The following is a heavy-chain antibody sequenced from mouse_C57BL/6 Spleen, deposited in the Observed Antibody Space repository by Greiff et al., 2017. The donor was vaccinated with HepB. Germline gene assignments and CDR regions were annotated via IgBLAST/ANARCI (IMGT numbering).Heavy chain of an antibody. CDR2: IYPGSGST. D-gene: IGHD1-1*01. CDR3: ARGSYYYGSSDDY. V-gene: IGHV1-55*01. CDR1: GYTFTSYW. Sequence: QVQLQQPGAELVKPGASVKMSCKASGYTFTSYWITWVKQRPGQGLEWIGDIYPGSGSTNYNEKFKSKATLTVDISSSTAYMQLSSLTSEDSAVYYCARGSYYYGSSDDYWGRGTTLTVSS. J-gene: IGHJ2*01.